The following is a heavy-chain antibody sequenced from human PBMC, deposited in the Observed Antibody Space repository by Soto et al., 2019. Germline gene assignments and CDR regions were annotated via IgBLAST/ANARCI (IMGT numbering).Heavy chain of an antibody. D-gene: IGHD3-22*01. Sequence: EVQLVESGGGLVQPGGSLRLSCAASGFTFSSYNMNWVRQAPGKGLEWVSYISSSSNTMYYAEYVKGRFTISRDNAKNSLYLQMNSLRDEDTAVYYCARDRVRPTRWYFDLWGRGTLVTVSS. CDR1: GFTFSSYN. CDR3: ARDRVRPTRWYFDL. V-gene: IGHV3-48*02. J-gene: IGHJ2*01. CDR2: ISSSSNTM.